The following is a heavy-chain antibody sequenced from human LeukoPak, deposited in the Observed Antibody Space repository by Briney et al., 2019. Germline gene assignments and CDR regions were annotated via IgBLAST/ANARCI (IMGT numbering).Heavy chain of an antibody. Sequence: SVKVSCKASGGTFSSYAISWVRQAPGQGLEWMGGIIPIFGTANYAQKFQGRVTITADESTSTAYMELSSLRSEDTAVYYCARGGRPKWELLSHFDYWGREPWSPSPQ. CDR2: IIPIFGTA. CDR1: GGTFSSYA. CDR3: ARGGRPKWELLSHFDY. J-gene: IGHJ4*02. D-gene: IGHD1-26*01. V-gene: IGHV1-69*13.